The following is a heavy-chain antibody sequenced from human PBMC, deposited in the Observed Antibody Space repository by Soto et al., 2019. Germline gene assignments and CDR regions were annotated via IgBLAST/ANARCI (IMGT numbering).Heavy chain of an antibody. D-gene: IGHD1-26*01. J-gene: IGHJ4*02. Sequence: ASVKVSCKVSGYTITEYLMRWVRQAPGKGLEWMGGISPYNGNTNKAQKLQGRVTMTTDTSTSTAYMELRSLRSDDTAVYYCARDAAVGLFDYWGQGTLVTVSS. V-gene: IGHV1-18*01. CDR2: ISPYNGNT. CDR3: ARDAAVGLFDY. CDR1: GYTITEYL.